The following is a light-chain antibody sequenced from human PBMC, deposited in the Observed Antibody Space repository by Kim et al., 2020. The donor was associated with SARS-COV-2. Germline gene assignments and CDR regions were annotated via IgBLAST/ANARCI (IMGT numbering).Light chain of an antibody. Sequence: SASVGDRFTITCRASQSVSDWLAWYQQKPGKAPKLLIYKASSLQSGVPSRFSGSGSGTEFTLTISSLQPDDFAIYYCLRYNDYSGTFGQGTKLEIK. J-gene: IGKJ2*01. CDR2: KAS. CDR1: QSVSDW. CDR3: LRYNDYSGT. V-gene: IGKV1-5*03.